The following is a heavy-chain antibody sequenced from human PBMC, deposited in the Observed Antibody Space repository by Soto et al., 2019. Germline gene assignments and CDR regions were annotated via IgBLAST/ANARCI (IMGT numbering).Heavy chain of an antibody. Sequence: LRLSCAASGFTFSSYDMHWVRQATGKGLEWVSAIGTAGDTYYPGSVKGRFTISRENAKNSLYLQMNSLRAGDTAVYYCARARLLWFGEFYYYYYGMDVWGQATTVTVS. J-gene: IGHJ6*02. V-gene: IGHV3-13*01. CDR2: IGTAGDT. CDR3: ARARLLWFGEFYYYYYGMDV. CDR1: GFTFSSYD. D-gene: IGHD3-10*01.